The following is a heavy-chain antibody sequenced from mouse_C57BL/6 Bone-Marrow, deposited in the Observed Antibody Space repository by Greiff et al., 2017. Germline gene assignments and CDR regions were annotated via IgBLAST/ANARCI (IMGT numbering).Heavy chain of an antibody. D-gene: IGHD2-2*01. CDR1: GFTFSSYA. CDR2: ISDGGSYT. Sequence: EVKLQESGGGLVKPGGSLKLSCAASGFTFSSYAMSWVRQTPEKRLEWVATISDGGSYTYYPDNVKGRFTISRDNAKNNLYLQMSHLKSEDTAMYYCARGVVRYYFDYWGQGTTRTVSS. V-gene: IGHV5-4*03. J-gene: IGHJ2*01. CDR3: ARGVVRYYFDY.